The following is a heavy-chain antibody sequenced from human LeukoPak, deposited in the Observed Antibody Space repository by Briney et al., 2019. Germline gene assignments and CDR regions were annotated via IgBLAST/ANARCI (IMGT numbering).Heavy chain of an antibody. Sequence: GGSLRLSCAASGFTISSYAMSWVRQAPGKGLEWVSAISGSGGSTYYADSVKGRFTISRDNSKNTLYLQMNSLRAEDTAVYYCAKDGVSSSWYGNWFDPWGQGTLVTVSS. CDR1: GFTISSYA. J-gene: IGHJ5*02. CDR3: AKDGVSSSWYGNWFDP. D-gene: IGHD6-13*01. V-gene: IGHV3-23*01. CDR2: ISGSGGST.